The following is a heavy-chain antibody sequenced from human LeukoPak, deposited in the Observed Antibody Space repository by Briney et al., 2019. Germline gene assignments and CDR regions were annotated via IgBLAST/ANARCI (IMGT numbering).Heavy chain of an antibody. Sequence: ASLRLSCAASGFTFSSHAMSWVRQAPGKGLEWVSGISGSGGSTNYADSVKGRFTISRDNSKNTLYLQMNSLRAEDTAVYYCARSGSGWAFDIWGQGTMVTVSS. CDR1: GFTFSSHA. CDR2: ISGSGGST. V-gene: IGHV3-23*01. D-gene: IGHD3-3*01. CDR3: ARSGSGWAFDI. J-gene: IGHJ3*02.